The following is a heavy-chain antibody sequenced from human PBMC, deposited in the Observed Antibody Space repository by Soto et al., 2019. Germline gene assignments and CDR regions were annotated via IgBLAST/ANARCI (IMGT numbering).Heavy chain of an antibody. CDR1: DYSIRTGYY. CDR2: ISHSGGS. CDR3: AREGPTKWGCGFDS. D-gene: IGHD7-27*01. J-gene: IGHJ4*02. Sequence: SETLSLTCGVSDYSIRTGYYWAWIRQSPTKGLEWIGSISHSGGSSYNPSLESRATISLDTSKNQFFLTMTSVTAADTAIYYCAREGPTKWGCGFDSWAQGLLVTVSS. V-gene: IGHV4-38-2*02.